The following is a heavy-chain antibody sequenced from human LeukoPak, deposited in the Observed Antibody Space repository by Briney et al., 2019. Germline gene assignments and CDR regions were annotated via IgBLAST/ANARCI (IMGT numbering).Heavy chain of an antibody. Sequence: ASVKVSCKASGYTYTGYGISWVRQAPGQGLEWMGWISAYNGNTNYAQKLQGRVTMTTDTSTSTADMELRSLRSDDTAVYYCAGENGAGSVIWGQGTLVIVSS. D-gene: IGHD3-10*01. CDR2: ISAYNGNT. CDR3: AGENGAGSVI. J-gene: IGHJ4*02. CDR1: GYTYTGYG. V-gene: IGHV1-18*01.